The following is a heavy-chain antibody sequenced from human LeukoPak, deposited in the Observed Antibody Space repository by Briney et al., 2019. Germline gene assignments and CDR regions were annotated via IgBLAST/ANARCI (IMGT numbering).Heavy chain of an antibody. CDR1: GFTFSSYG. J-gene: IGHJ3*02. V-gene: IGHV3-33*06. CDR3: AKGATPHAFDI. D-gene: IGHD1-26*01. Sequence: SLRLSRAASGFTFSSYGMHWVRQAPGKGLEWVAVIWYDGSNKYYADSVKGRFTISRDNSKNTLYLQMSSLRAEDTAVYYCAKGATPHAFDIWGQGTMVTVSS. CDR2: IWYDGSNK.